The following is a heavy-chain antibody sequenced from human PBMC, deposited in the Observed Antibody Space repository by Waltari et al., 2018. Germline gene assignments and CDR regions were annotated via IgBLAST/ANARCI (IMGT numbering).Heavy chain of an antibody. CDR2: ILKDGREK. Sequence: EVQLVESGGALVEPGGSLRLSCAASGFDFSNHWMNWVRQAPGQGLEWVANILKDGREKNYVDSVKGRFTISRDNAKNSLYLQMNSLRAEDTAVYYCARDDYAAFHIWGQGTMVTVSS. CDR1: GFDFSNHW. J-gene: IGHJ3*02. V-gene: IGHV3-7*01. CDR3: ARDDYAAFHI. D-gene: IGHD4-17*01.